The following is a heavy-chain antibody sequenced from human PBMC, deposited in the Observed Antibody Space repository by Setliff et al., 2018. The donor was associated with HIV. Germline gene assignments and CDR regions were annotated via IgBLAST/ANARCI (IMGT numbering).Heavy chain of an antibody. CDR2: ISGSGVNS. J-gene: IGHJ4*02. CDR3: AKTSNTGYLFCSDY. Sequence: GGSLRLSCAASGFTFSNYVINWVRQAPGKGLEWISGISGSGVNSYYADSVKGRFTISRDNSKNTVYLQMNSLRAEDTGVYYCAKTSNTGYLFCSDYWGQGTLVTVSS. D-gene: IGHD3-9*01. V-gene: IGHV3-23*01. CDR1: GFTFSNYV.